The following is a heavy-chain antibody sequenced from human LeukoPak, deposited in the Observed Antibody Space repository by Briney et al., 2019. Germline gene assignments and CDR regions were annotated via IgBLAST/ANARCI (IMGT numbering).Heavy chain of an antibody. D-gene: IGHD6-13*01. Sequence: PSETLSLTCTVSGGSISSYYWSWIRQPAGKGLEWIGRIYTSGSTNYNPSLKSRVTMSVDTSKNQFSLKLSSVTAADTAVYYCARSQRRIAAAGPNWFDPWGQGTLVTVSS. CDR2: IYTSGST. CDR1: GGSISSYY. V-gene: IGHV4-4*07. J-gene: IGHJ5*02. CDR3: ARSQRRIAAAGPNWFDP.